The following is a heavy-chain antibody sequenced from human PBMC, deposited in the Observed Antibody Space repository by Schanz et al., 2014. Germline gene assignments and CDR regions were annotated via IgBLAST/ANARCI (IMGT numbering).Heavy chain of an antibody. CDR3: AKYGGGYSYGFVEY. J-gene: IGHJ4*02. V-gene: IGHV3-23*01. Sequence: EVQLLESGGGLVQPGGSLRLSCVASGFTFFGSFAMSWVRQAPGKGLEWVSGMIGSGSSVFYADSVKGRFTISRDNSNNTLYLQMKSLRAEDTAVYYCAKYGGGYSYGFVEYWGQGILVTVSS. CDR2: MIGSGSSV. CDR1: GFTFFGSFA. D-gene: IGHD5-18*01.